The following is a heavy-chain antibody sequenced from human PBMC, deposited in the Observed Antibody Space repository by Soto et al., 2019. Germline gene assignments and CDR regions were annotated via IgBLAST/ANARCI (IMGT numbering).Heavy chain of an antibody. V-gene: IGHV1-18*01. CDR2: ISPYNGDT. Sequence: ASVKVSCKTSGYTFTSYGISWVRQAPGQGPEWMGLISPYNGDTIYARKFQGRVIVTADTATRTVYLELRSLRSDDTAVYYCVRDASSGYRGWWDPWG. CDR1: GYTFTSYG. D-gene: IGHD6-25*01. J-gene: IGHJ5*02. CDR3: VRDASSGYRGWWDP.